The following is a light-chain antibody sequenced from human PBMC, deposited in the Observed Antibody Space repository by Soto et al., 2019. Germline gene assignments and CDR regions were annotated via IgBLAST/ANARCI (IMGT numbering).Light chain of an antibody. V-gene: IGLV2-8*01. J-gene: IGLJ1*01. CDR1: SSDVGGYNY. Sequence: QSVLTQPPSPSGSPGQSVAISCTGTSSDVGGYNYVSWYQQHPGKAPKLMIYEVNKRPSGVPDRFSGSKSGNTASLTVSGLQAEDEADYYCISYAGSSNVFGSGTKVTV. CDR3: ISYAGSSNV. CDR2: EVN.